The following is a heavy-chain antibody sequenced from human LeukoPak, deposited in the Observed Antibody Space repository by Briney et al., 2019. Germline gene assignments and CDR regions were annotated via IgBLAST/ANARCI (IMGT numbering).Heavy chain of an antibody. D-gene: IGHD3-9*01. CDR3: ASLYILTGYYLWDY. J-gene: IGHJ4*02. V-gene: IGHV4-30-2*01. CDR2: IYHSGST. Sequence: PSETLSLTCAVSGGSISSGGYSWSWIRQPPGKGLEWIGNIYHSGSTYYNPSLKSRVTISVDRSKNQFSLKLSSVTAADTAVYYCASLYILTGYYLWDYWGQGTLVTVSS. CDR1: GGSISSGGYS.